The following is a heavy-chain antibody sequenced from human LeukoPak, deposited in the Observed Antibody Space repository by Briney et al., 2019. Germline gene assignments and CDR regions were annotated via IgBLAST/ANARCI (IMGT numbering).Heavy chain of an antibody. V-gene: IGHV3-23*01. CDR1: GFTFSGYA. J-gene: IGHJ6*02. D-gene: IGHD4-17*01. CDR2: ISGGGGGST. Sequence: GGSPRLSCAASGFTFSGYAMSWVRQAPGKGLEWVSAISGGGGGSTFYADSVKGRFTISRDNSKNTLYLQMNSLRAEDTAVYYCTKGRYGDYDMDVWGQGTTVTVSS. CDR3: TKGRYGDYDMDV.